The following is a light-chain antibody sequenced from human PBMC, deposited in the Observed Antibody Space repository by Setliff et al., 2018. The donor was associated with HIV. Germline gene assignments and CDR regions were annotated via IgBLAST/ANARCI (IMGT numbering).Light chain of an antibody. V-gene: IGLV2-23*02. CDR3: CSYTVSYTV. CDR2: EVT. CDR1: SSDIGSYNL. J-gene: IGLJ1*01. Sequence: QSALAQPASVSGSPGQSITISCTGASSDIGSYNLVSWYQQRPGKVPKLMIYEVTKRPSGVSNRFSGSKSGNTASLTISGLQAEDEAGYYCCSYTVSYTVFGTGTKVTVL.